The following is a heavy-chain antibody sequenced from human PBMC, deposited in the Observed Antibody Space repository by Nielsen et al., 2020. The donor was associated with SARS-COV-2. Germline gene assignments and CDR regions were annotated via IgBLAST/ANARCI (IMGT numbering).Heavy chain of an antibody. J-gene: IGHJ4*02. V-gene: IGHV1-24*01. CDR1: GYSLTELS. Sequence: ASVKVSCKVSGYSLTELSMHWVRQAPGKGLEWMGGFDPEDGETIYAQKFQGGVSMTEDTLTDTVYMELSSLRSEDTAVYHCATVSGSSWGFDYWGQGTLVTVSS. CDR2: FDPEDGET. CDR3: ATVSGSSWGFDY. D-gene: IGHD6-13*01.